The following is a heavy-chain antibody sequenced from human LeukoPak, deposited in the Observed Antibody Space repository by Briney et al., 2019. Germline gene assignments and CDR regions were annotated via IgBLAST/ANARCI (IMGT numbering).Heavy chain of an antibody. CDR2: ISSISTYK. D-gene: IGHD3-10*01. CDR1: GFTFSSYS. Sequence: GGSLRLSCAACGFTFSSYSMTWVRQAPGKGLEWISSISSISTYKFYADSVKGRFTISRDDSENSLYLQMNSLRVEDTAVYYCARLPELPGFGDYWGQGTLVTVSS. V-gene: IGHV3-21*01. CDR3: ARLPELPGFGDY. J-gene: IGHJ4*02.